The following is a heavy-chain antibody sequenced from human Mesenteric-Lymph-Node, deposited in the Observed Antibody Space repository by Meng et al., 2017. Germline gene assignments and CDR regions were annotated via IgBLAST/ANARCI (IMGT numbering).Heavy chain of an antibody. J-gene: IGHJ4*02. CDR2: IYYSGST. CDR1: GGSISSGGYY. V-gene: IGHV4-31*03. D-gene: IGHD1-7*01. Sequence: QVPPQESGPGLVKPSQTPSLTCTVSGGSISSGGYYWSWIRQHPGKGLEWIGYIYYSGSTYCNPSLRSRVAISIDTSKNQFSLKLSSVTAADAAVYYCGRDQGRELINHWGQGALVTVSS. CDR3: GRDQGRELINH.